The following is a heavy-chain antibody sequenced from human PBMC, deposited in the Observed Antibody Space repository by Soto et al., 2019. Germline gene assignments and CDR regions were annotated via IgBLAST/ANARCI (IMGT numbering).Heavy chain of an antibody. D-gene: IGHD3-22*01. J-gene: IGHJ4*02. CDR1: GYTFTSYG. Sequence: GASVKVSCKASGYTFTSYGISWVRQAPGQGLEWMGWISAYNGNTNYAQKLQGRVTMTTETSTSTAYMELRRLRSDDTAVYYCASPSYYDSSGYSLQGFAYWGQGTPVTVSS. CDR3: ASPSYYDSSGYSLQGFAY. CDR2: ISAYNGNT. V-gene: IGHV1-18*04.